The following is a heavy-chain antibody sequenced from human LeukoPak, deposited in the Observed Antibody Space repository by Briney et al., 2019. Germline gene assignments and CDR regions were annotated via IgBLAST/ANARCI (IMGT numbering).Heavy chain of an antibody. CDR2: IYYSGST. Sequence: SETLSLTCTVSGGSISSYYWSWIRQPPGKGLEWIGYIYYSGSTNYNPSLKSQVTISVATSKNRFSLKLSSVTAAHTALYYCARAHILTGYAFDYWGEGTLVTVSS. D-gene: IGHD3-9*01. CDR3: ARAHILTGYAFDY. V-gene: IGHV4-59*01. CDR1: GGSISSYY. J-gene: IGHJ4*02.